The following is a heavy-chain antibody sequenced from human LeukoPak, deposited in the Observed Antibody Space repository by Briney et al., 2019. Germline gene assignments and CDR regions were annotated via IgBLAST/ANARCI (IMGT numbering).Heavy chain of an antibody. Sequence: GGSLRLSCAASGFTFSTYAMSWVRQAPGKGLEWVSAISGSTGRTYYADSVKGRFTISRGNSKNTLYLQMNNLRAEDTAVYYCAPRVVGSAPFDYWGQGTLVTVSS. CDR3: APRVVGSAPFDY. CDR1: GFTFSTYA. V-gene: IGHV3-23*01. J-gene: IGHJ4*02. CDR2: ISGSTGRT. D-gene: IGHD2-15*01.